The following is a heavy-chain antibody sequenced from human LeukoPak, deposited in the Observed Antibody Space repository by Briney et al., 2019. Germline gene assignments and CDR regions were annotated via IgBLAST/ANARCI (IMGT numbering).Heavy chain of an antibody. CDR2: IYYSGST. CDR1: GGSISSGGYY. J-gene: IGHJ4*02. CDR3: ARADYYDSSGYSY. D-gene: IGHD3-22*01. Sequence: PSETLPLTCTVSGGSISSGGYYWSWIRQHPGKGLEWIVYIYYSGSTYYNPSLKSRVTISVDTSKNQFSLKLSSVTAADTAVYYCARADYYDSSGYSYWGQGTLVTVSS. V-gene: IGHV4-31*03.